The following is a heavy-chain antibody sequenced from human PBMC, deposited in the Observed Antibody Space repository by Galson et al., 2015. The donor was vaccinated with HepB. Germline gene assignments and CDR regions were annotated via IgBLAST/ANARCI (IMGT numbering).Heavy chain of an antibody. CDR2: ISSSSSYI. D-gene: IGHD6-19*01. Sequence: SLRLSCAASGFTFSSYSMNWVRQAPGKGLEWVSSISSSSSYIYYADSVKGRFTISRDNAKNSLYLQMNSLRAEDTAVYYCAREGKAGYSSGWFHQDAFDIWGQGTMVTVSS. CDR3: AREGKAGYSSGWFHQDAFDI. V-gene: IGHV3-21*01. J-gene: IGHJ3*02. CDR1: GFTFSSYS.